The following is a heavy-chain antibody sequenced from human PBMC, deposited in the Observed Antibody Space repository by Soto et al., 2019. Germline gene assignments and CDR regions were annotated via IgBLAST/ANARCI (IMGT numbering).Heavy chain of an antibody. CDR1: GGTFSSYT. Sequence: QVQLVQSGAEVKKPGSSVKVSCKASGGTFSSYTISWVRQAPGQGLEWMGRIIPILGIANYAQKFQGRVTITADKSTSTASMELSSLRSEDTAVYYCAGRYCSGASCYKHNWFDPWGQGTLVTVSS. D-gene: IGHD2-15*01. V-gene: IGHV1-69*02. CDR2: IIPILGIA. CDR3: AGRYCSGASCYKHNWFDP. J-gene: IGHJ5*02.